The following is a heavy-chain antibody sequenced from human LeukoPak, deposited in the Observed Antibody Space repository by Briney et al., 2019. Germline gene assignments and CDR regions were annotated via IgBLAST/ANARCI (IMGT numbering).Heavy chain of an antibody. CDR3: ARGHTRTPFDP. CDR2: IWYDGSNK. J-gene: IGHJ5*02. V-gene: IGHV3-33*01. D-gene: IGHD2-15*01. Sequence: WVAVIWYDGSNKYYADSVKGRFTISRDNSKNTLYLQMNSLRAEDTAVYYCARGHTRTPFDPWGQGTLVTVSS.